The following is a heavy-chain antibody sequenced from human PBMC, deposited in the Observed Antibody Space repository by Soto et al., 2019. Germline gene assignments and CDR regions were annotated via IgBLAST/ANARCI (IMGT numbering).Heavy chain of an antibody. V-gene: IGHV3-73*01. Sequence: VGSLRLSCAASGFTFSGSAMHWVRQASGKGLEWVGRIRSKANSYATAYAASVKGRFTISRDDSKNTAYLQMNSLKTEDTAVYYCTRHVAIAAAGGLGAFDIWGQGTMVTVSS. J-gene: IGHJ3*02. CDR3: TRHVAIAAAGGLGAFDI. D-gene: IGHD6-13*01. CDR2: IRSKANSYAT. CDR1: GFTFSGSA.